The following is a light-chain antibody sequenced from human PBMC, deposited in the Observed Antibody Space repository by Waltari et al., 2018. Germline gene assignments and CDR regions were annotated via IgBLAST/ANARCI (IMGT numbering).Light chain of an antibody. CDR3: QQYFNMPYT. Sequence: DVVMTQSPDSLAVSLGERATINCKSSQSLLYSSNKKNYLAWHQQKPGQPPKVLIYWASTRESGVPDRFSGSGSGTDFTLTISSLQAEDVAVYYCQQYFNMPYTFGQGTKLEIK. V-gene: IGKV4-1*01. CDR1: QSLLYSSNKKNY. J-gene: IGKJ2*01. CDR2: WAS.